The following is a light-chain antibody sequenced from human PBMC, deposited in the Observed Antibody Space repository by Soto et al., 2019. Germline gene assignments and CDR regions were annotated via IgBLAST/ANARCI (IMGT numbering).Light chain of an antibody. J-gene: IGLJ1*01. CDR2: EVI. Sequence: QSALTQPASVSGSPGQSITISCTGTSSDVGGYNYVSWYQQHPGKAPKLMIYEVINRPSGVSNRFSGSKSGNTASLTISGLQAEDEADYYCGSYTSASTLVFGTGTKVTVL. CDR1: SSDVGGYNY. CDR3: GSYTSASTLV. V-gene: IGLV2-14*01.